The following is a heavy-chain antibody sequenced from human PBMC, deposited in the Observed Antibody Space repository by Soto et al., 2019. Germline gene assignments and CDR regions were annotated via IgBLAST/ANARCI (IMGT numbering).Heavy chain of an antibody. D-gene: IGHD6-13*01. Sequence: QVQLVQSEAEVKKPGASVKVSCKASGYTFTSYDINWVRQASGQGLEWMGWMNPNNGNTVYAEKFQGRVTMTRDTSMTTAYRDLSSLTSEDTATYYCVRVRSDSSWRQSGWFDPWGPGTLVNVSS. CDR3: VRVRSDSSWRQSGWFDP. CDR2: MNPNNGNT. CDR1: GYTFTSYD. V-gene: IGHV1-8*01. J-gene: IGHJ5*02.